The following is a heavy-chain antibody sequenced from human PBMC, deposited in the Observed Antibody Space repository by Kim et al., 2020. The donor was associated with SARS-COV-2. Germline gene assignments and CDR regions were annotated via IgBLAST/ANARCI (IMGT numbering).Heavy chain of an antibody. CDR2: IKSKTDGGTT. CDR1: GFTFSNAW. Sequence: GGSLRLSCAASGFTFSNAWMSWVRQAPGKGLEWVGRIKSKTDGGTTDYAAPVKGRFTISRDDSKNTLYLQMNSLKTEDTAVYYCTTPPYYYDSSGYYQEHAFDIWGQGTMVTVSS. CDR3: TTPPYYYDSSGYYQEHAFDI. V-gene: IGHV3-15*01. J-gene: IGHJ3*02. D-gene: IGHD3-22*01.